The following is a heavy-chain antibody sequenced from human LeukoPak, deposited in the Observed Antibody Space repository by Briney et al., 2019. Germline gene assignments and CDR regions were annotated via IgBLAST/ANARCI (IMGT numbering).Heavy chain of an antibody. J-gene: IGHJ3*02. D-gene: IGHD1-14*01. CDR1: GFTFSSYG. Sequence: PGGSLRLSCAAAGFTFSSYGMHWVRQAPGKVLEWVAFILYDGSNKYYADSVKGRFTISRDNSKNTLYLQMNSLRAEDTAVYYCAKLPERLLGAPDAFDIWGQRTMVTVSS. V-gene: IGHV3-30*02. CDR2: ILYDGSNK. CDR3: AKLPERLLGAPDAFDI.